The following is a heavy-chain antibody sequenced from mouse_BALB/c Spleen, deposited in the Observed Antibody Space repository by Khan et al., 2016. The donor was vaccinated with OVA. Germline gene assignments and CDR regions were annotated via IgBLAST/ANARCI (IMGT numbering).Heavy chain of an antibody. CDR3: ASYRYDYFDY. V-gene: IGHV1-87*01. CDR1: GYTFTTHW. CDR2: IYPGDGDT. J-gene: IGHJ2*01. D-gene: IGHD2-14*01. Sequence: QVQLKQSGAELARPGASVKLSCKASGYTFTTHWMQWVKQRPGQGLEWIGTIYPGDGDTRYTQNFKDKATLTADKSSSTAYMQLSSLASEDSAVYYCASYRYDYFDYGGQGTTLTVSS.